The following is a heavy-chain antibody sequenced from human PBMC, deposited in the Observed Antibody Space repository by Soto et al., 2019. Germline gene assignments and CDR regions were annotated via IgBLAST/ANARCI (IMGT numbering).Heavy chain of an antibody. CDR3: VRGGGVGTTWAYY. V-gene: IGHV3-48*02. CDR1: GYTFRGYG. D-gene: IGHD1-26*01. CDR2: ISSDETIV. J-gene: IGHJ4*02. Sequence: EVQVVASGGGLVQPGGSLRLSCAGFGYTFRGYGMIWVRQAPGKGLECVSYISSDETIVNYADSVKGRFTTSRDSDKNSLFLQKNSLRDEDTAVYYWVRGGGVGTTWAYYWGQGAQGTVSS.